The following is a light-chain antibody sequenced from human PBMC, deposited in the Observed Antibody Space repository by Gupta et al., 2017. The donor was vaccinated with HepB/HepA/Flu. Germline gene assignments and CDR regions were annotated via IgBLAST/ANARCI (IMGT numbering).Light chain of an antibody. CDR1: SSNIGAGYE. Sequence: QSVLTQPPSVSGAPGPRVTISCTGSSSNIGAGYEVHWYQHLPGAAPKLLSYDNNNRPSGVPDRFSGSKSGASASLAITGLQPEDEAEYDCQSYDHMRDGYVVFGGGTKLTVL. CDR2: DNN. J-gene: IGLJ2*01. CDR3: QSYDHMRDGYVV. V-gene: IGLV1-40*01.